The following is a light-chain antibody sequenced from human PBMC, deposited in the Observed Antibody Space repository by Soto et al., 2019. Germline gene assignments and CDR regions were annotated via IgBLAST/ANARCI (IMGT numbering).Light chain of an antibody. CDR2: AAS. Sequence: DIQMTQSPSSLSASVGDRVTITCRASQSISSYLNWYQQKPGRAPGLLIFAASSLQSGVPSRFSGSGSGTDFTLPISLLKPKVFETDYCKPSYSPPHTLGQGTRL. J-gene: IGKJ2*01. CDR1: QSISSY. V-gene: IGKV1-39*01. CDR3: KPSYSPPHT.